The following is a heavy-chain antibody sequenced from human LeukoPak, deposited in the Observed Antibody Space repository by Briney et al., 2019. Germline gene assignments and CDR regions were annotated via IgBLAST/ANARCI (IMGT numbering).Heavy chain of an antibody. CDR1: GYTFTSYG. D-gene: IGHD3-9*01. CDR3: ARESNDILTGYPLDY. V-gene: IGHV1-18*01. Sequence: ASVKVSCKASGYTFTSYGISWVRQAPGQGLEWMGWIITDSGNTNYAQKFQGRVTLTTDTSTSTVYMDLRSLRGEDTAFYYCARESNDILTGYPLDYWGQGTLVTVSS. J-gene: IGHJ4*02. CDR2: IITDSGNT.